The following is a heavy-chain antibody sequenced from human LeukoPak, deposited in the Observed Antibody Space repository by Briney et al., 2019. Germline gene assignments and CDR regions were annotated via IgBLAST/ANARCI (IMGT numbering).Heavy chain of an antibody. J-gene: IGHJ4*02. V-gene: IGHV4-4*07. Sequence: PSETLSLTCSVSGGSISDFYWSWIRQPAGKGLEWIWRIYSSGNTNYNPSLKSRVTMSLDASKNQFSLRLSSVTAADTAVYYCARNSGDFWGQGTLVTVSS. CDR1: GGSISDFY. D-gene: IGHD4-23*01. CDR2: IYSSGNT. CDR3: ARNSGDF.